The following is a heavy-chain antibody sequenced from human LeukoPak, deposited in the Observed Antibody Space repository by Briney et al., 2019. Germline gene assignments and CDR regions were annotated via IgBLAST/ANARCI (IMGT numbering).Heavy chain of an antibody. Sequence: GGSLRLSCAASGFGFSSYWMHWVRQAPGEGLMWVSRINSGGGGTSYADSVEGRFTISRDNAKDTLYLQMNSLRVEDTAVYYCGSSLGPLTEYWGQGTLVTVSS. CDR2: INSGGGGT. D-gene: IGHD3-10*01. CDR1: GFGFSSYW. CDR3: GSSLGPLTEY. V-gene: IGHV3-74*01. J-gene: IGHJ4*02.